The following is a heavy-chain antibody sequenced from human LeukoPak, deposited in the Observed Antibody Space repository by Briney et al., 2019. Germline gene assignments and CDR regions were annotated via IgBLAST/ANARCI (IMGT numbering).Heavy chain of an antibody. D-gene: IGHD3-16*01. J-gene: IGHJ4*02. CDR2: IKQDGSEK. Sequence: GGSLRLSCAASGFTFSSYAMSWVRQAPGKGLEWVANIKQDGSEKYYVDSVKGRFTISRDNAKNSLYLQMNSLRAEDTAVYYCARDNVWGFDYWGQGALVTVSS. CDR1: GFTFSSYA. CDR3: ARDNVWGFDY. V-gene: IGHV3-7*01.